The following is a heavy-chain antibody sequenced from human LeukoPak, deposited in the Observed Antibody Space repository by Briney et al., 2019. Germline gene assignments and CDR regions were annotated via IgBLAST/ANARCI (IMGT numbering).Heavy chain of an antibody. V-gene: IGHV4-39*07. J-gene: IGHJ4*02. CDR3: ARDNWNAEYYFDY. CDR2: IYYSGST. D-gene: IGHD1-1*01. Sequence: SETLSLTCTVSGGSISSSSYYWGWIRQPPGKGLEWIGSIYYSGSTYYNPSLKSRVTISVDTSKNQFSLKLSSVTAADTAVYYCARDNWNAEYYFDYWGQGTLVTVSS. CDR1: GGSISSSSYY.